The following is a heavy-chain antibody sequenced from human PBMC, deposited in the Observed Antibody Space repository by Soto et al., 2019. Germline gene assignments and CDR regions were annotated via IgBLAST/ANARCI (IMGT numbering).Heavy chain of an antibody. J-gene: IGHJ4*02. D-gene: IGHD3-16*01. CDR2: IYFNGNT. Sequence: QVQLQESGPGLVKPSETLSLTCTVSAASFSKYYWTWIRQPPGKGLEWIVYIYFNGNTNYNLSLKRRVIISVDTSKKQISLMLSSVTDADTAVDYYASVTYGGVVLAHWGQGTLVTVSS. CDR1: AASFSKYY. V-gene: IGHV4-59*13. CDR3: ASVTYGGVVLAH.